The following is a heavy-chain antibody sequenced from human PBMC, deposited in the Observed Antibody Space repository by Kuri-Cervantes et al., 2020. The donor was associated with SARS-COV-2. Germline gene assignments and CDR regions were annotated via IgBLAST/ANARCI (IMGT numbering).Heavy chain of an antibody. D-gene: IGHD3-10*01. J-gene: IGHJ3*02. Sequence: ASVQDFCKASGYPFTGYYMHWVRQAPGQGLEWMGWINPNSGGTNYVQKFQGRVTMTRDTYISTAYKELSRLRSDDTAVYYCARATPSGPTTPGIWGQGTMVTVSS. CDR1: GYPFTGYY. V-gene: IGHV1-2*02. CDR2: INPNSGGT. CDR3: ARATPSGPTTPGI.